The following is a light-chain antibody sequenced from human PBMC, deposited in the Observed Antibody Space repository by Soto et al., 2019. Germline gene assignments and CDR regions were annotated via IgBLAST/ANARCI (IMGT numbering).Light chain of an antibody. Sequence: IQMSQSPSSLSASIGDRVTITCRASQNIYNYLNWYQVIPGKSPKLLIFPASSLRSGVPSRFRGSGSGTDFTLTVTSLQPEEFATYYCQQSFSPLPITFGQGTR. J-gene: IGKJ5*01. CDR2: PAS. CDR3: QQSFSPLPIT. CDR1: QNIYNY. V-gene: IGKV1-39*01.